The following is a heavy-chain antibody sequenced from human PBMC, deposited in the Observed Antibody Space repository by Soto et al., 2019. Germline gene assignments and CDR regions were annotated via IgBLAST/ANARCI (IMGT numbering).Heavy chain of an antibody. D-gene: IGHD2-8*01. V-gene: IGHV3-30*18. CDR2: ISYDGSNK. CDR1: GFTFSSYG. J-gene: IGHJ6*02. Sequence: QVQLVESGGGVVQPGRSLRLSCAASGFTFSSYGMHWVRQAPGKGLEWVAVISYDGSNKYYADSVKGRFTISRDNSKNTLYLQMNSLRAEDTAVYYCAKDGYCTNGVCSSRHYYYYYGMDVWGQGTTVTVSS. CDR3: AKDGYCTNGVCSSRHYYYYYGMDV.